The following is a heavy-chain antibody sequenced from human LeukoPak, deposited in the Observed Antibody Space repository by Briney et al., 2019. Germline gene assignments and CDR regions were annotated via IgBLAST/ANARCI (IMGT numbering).Heavy chain of an antibody. D-gene: IGHD5-18*01. Sequence: GASVKVSCTASGGTFSSYAISWVRQAPGQGLEWMGRIIPIFGTANYAQKFQGRVTITTDESTSTAYMELSSLRSEDTAVYYCARSEVRGYSYGPRYNWFDPWGQGTLVTVSS. V-gene: IGHV1-69*05. CDR2: IIPIFGTA. CDR3: ARSEVRGYSYGPRYNWFDP. J-gene: IGHJ5*02. CDR1: GGTFSSYA.